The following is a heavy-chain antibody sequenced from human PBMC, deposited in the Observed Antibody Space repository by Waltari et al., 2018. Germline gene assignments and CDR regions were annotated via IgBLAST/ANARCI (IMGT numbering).Heavy chain of an antibody. Sequence: QVQLVQSGAEVKKPGSSVKVSCKASGGTFSSYAISWVRQAPGQGLEWMGGIIPIVGTANYEQKFQGRVTITADESTSTAYMELSSLRAEDTAVYYCARVEVGATNPGVAFDIWGQGTMVTVSS. CDR3: ARVEVGATNPGVAFDI. CDR1: GGTFSSYA. D-gene: IGHD1-26*01. CDR2: IIPIVGTA. J-gene: IGHJ3*02. V-gene: IGHV1-69*01.